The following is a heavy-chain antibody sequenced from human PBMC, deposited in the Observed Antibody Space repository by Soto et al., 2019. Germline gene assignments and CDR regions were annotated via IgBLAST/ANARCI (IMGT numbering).Heavy chain of an antibody. CDR2: IYWDDDK. J-gene: IGHJ4*02. V-gene: IGHV2-5*02. Sequence: QITLKESGPTLVKPTQTLTLTCTFSGFSLSTSGVGVGWIRQPPGKALEWLALIYWDDDKRYSPSLKSRLTITKDTSKNQVVLTMTTMDPVDTATYYCARHSYGSGSYYNVGWGGYYFDYWGQGTLVTVSS. CDR3: ARHSYGSGSYYNVGWGGYYFDY. D-gene: IGHD3-10*01. CDR1: GFSLSTSGVG.